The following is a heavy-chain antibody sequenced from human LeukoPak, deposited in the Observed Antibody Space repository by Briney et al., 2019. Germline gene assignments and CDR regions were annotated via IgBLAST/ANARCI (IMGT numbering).Heavy chain of an antibody. CDR3: ARDSVLRYFDWLSDRAVDAFDI. J-gene: IGHJ3*02. CDR2: INPSGGST. D-gene: IGHD3-9*01. V-gene: IGHV1-46*01. Sequence: GASVKVSCKASGYTFTSYYMHWVRQAPGQGLEWMGIINPSGGSTSYAQKFQGRVTMTRDMSTSTVYMELSSLRSEDTAVYYCARDSVLRYFDWLSDRAVDAFDIWGQGTMVTVSS. CDR1: GYTFTSYY.